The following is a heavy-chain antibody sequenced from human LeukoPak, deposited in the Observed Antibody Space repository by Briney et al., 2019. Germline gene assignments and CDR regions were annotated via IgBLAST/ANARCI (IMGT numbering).Heavy chain of an antibody. CDR3: ATDLVLQTPGY. Sequence: ASVKVSCKASGYTFTGYYMHWVRQAPGQGLEWMGWINPNSGGTNYAQKFQGRVTMTRDTSISTAYMELSSLRSEDTAVYYCATDLVLQTPGYWGQGTLVTVSS. V-gene: IGHV1-2*02. CDR1: GYTFTGYY. D-gene: IGHD4/OR15-4a*01. J-gene: IGHJ4*02. CDR2: INPNSGGT.